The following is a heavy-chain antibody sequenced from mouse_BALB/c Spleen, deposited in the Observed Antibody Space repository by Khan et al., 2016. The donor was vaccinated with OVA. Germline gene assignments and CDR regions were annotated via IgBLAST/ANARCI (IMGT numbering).Heavy chain of an antibody. CDR3: TRGDGYYGNPYAIDF. Sequence: EVQLVESGGGLVKPGGSLKLSCAASGFTFSSYTISWVRQTPEKRLEWVATISSGGTYTYYVDSVEGRFTLSRDNAKNTLYLEMTSLKSEDTAIYYCTRGDGYYGNPYAIDFWGQGTSVTVSS. J-gene: IGHJ4*01. V-gene: IGHV5-6-4*01. CDR2: ISSGGTYT. D-gene: IGHD2-1*01. CDR1: GFTFSSYT.